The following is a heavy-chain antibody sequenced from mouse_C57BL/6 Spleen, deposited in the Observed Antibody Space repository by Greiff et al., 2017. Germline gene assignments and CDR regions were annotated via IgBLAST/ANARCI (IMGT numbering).Heavy chain of an antibody. CDR3: ARRDGYYGFAY. CDR2: IDPANGNT. J-gene: IGHJ3*01. D-gene: IGHD2-3*01. V-gene: IGHV14-3*01. CDR1: GFNIKNTY. Sequence: VQLQQSVAELVRPGASVKLSCTASGFNIKNTYMHWVKQRPEQGLERIGRIDPANGNTKYAPKFQGKATLTVDKSSSTAYMQLSSLTSADSAVYYCARRDGYYGFAYWGQGTLVTVSA.